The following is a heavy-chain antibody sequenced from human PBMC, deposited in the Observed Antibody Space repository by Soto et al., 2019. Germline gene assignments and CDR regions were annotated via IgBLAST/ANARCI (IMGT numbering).Heavy chain of an antibody. J-gene: IGHJ6*02. V-gene: IGHV3-48*03. D-gene: IGHD1-1*01. CDR1: GFTFSAFE. Sequence: GGSLRLSCAASGFTFSAFEMNWVRQAPGKGLEWLSYIYNSGSTMTYADSVKGRFAISRDNAKNSLYLQMYSLRAEDTAVYYCARESGGTGLDVWGQGTTVTVSS. CDR2: IYNSGSTM. CDR3: ARESGGTGLDV.